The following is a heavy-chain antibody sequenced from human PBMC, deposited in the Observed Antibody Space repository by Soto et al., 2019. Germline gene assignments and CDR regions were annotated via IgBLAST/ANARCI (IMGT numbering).Heavy chain of an antibody. CDR1: VGTFSSYT. J-gene: IGHJ4*02. Sequence: QVQLVQAGAEVKKPGSSVKVSCRVSVGTFSSYTISWVRQAPGQGLAWIGRIIPILGIANYAQKFQGRVTITADKSTNTAYMGLSSLRSEVTAVYYCEITLVRGVIIGVDYWGQGTLVTVSS. CDR3: EITLVRGVIIGVDY. D-gene: IGHD3-10*01. V-gene: IGHV1-69*02. CDR2: IIPILGIA.